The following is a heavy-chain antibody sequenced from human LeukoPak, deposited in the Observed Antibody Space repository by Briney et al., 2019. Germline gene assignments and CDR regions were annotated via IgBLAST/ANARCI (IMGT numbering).Heavy chain of an antibody. V-gene: IGHV4-34*01. CDR2: INHGGST. J-gene: IGHJ4*02. D-gene: IGHD1-26*01. CDR3: ARGPGIVGTL. Sequence: SETLSLTCAVYGGSFSGYYWSWIRQPPGKGLEWIGEINHGGSTNYNPSLKSRVTISVDTSKNQFSLKLSSVTAADTAVYYCARGPGIVGTLWGQGTLVTVSS. CDR1: GGSFSGYY.